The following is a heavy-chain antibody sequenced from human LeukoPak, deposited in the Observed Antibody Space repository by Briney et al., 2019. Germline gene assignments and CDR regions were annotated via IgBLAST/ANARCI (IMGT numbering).Heavy chain of an antibody. D-gene: IGHD3-22*01. CDR1: GYTFTSYG. CDR2: ISAYNGNT. Sequence: GASVKVSCKASGYTFTSYGISWVRQAPGQGLEWMGWISAYNGNTNYAQKLQGRVTMTTVTSTSTAYMELRSLRSDDTAVYYCARDLRYYYDSSGYYPGGSWGQGTLVTVSS. V-gene: IGHV1-18*01. J-gene: IGHJ5*02. CDR3: ARDLRYYYDSSGYYPGGS.